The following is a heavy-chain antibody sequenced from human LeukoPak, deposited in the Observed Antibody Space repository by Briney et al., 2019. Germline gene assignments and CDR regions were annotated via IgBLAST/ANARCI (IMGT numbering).Heavy chain of an antibody. Sequence: GGSLRLSCAASRFSFSNSWMHWVRQTPGKGLEWVSSTSSSSSYIYYADSVKGRFTISRDNAKNSLYLQMNSLRAGDTAVYYCARDRNGGNSDWYFDLWGRGTLVTVSS. CDR1: RFSFSNSW. CDR2: TSSSSSYI. CDR3: ARDRNGGNSDWYFDL. V-gene: IGHV3-21*01. J-gene: IGHJ2*01. D-gene: IGHD4-23*01.